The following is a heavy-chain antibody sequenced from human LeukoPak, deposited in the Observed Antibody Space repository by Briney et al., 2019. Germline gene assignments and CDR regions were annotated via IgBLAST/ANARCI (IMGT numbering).Heavy chain of an antibody. V-gene: IGHV1-2*02. CDR3: ASSNRYFDWLLIDY. D-gene: IGHD3-9*01. CDR1: GYTFTGYY. Sequence: ASVKVSCKASGYTFTGYYMHWVRQAPGQGLEWMGWINPNNGGTNYAQKFQGRVTMTRDTSISTAYMELSRLRSDDTAVYYCASSNRYFDWLLIDYWGQGTLVTVSS. CDR2: INPNNGGT. J-gene: IGHJ4*02.